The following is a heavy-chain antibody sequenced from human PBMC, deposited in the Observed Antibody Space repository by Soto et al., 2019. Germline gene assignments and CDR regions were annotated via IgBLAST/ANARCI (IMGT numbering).Heavy chain of an antibody. CDR3: AKGSSTYASSGYYPFLAFDI. CDR1: GFTFSGYS. J-gene: IGHJ3*02. V-gene: IGHV3-30*18. D-gene: IGHD3-22*01. Sequence: GGSLRLSCAASGFTFSGYSMHWVRQAPGKGLEWVAVISYDGSNKYYADSVKGRFTISRDNSKNTLYLQMNSLRAEDTAVYYCAKGSSTYASSGYYPFLAFDIWGQGTMVTVSS. CDR2: ISYDGSNK.